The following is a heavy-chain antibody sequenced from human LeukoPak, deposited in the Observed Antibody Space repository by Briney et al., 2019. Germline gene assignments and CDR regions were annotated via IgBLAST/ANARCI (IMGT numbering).Heavy chain of an antibody. V-gene: IGHV4-34*01. CDR1: GGSFSGYY. J-gene: IGHJ4*02. Sequence: KPSETLSLTRAVYGGSFSGYYWSWIRQPPGKGLEWIGEINHSGSTNYNPSLKSRVTISVDTSKNQFSLKLSSVTAADTAVYYCARGIPSQYYYGSGSLFDYWGQGTLVTVSS. D-gene: IGHD3-10*01. CDR2: INHSGST. CDR3: ARGIPSQYYYGSGSLFDY.